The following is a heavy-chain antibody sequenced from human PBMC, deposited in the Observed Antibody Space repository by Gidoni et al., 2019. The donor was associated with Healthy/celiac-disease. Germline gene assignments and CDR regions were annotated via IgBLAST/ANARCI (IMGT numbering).Heavy chain of an antibody. CDR2: ISWNSGSI. V-gene: IGHV3-9*01. Sequence: EVQLVESGGGLVQPGRSLRLSCAASGFTFDDYAMHWVRQATGKGLEWVSGISWNSGSIGYADSVKGRFTIARDNAKNSLYLQMNSLRAEDTALYYCAKGTGDYWGQGTLVTVSS. J-gene: IGHJ4*02. D-gene: IGHD1-1*01. CDR1: GFTFDDYA. CDR3: AKGTGDY.